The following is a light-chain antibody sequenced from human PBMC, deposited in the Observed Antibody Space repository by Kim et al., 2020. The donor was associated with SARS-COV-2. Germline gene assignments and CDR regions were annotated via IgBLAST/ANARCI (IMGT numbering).Light chain of an antibody. Sequence: ALGQTVRISCQGDGLRVYYATWYQQKPGRAPTLVIYNRNNRPSGIPARFSASSSGNTAALTITGAQAEDEADYYCNSRDNSGRHVVFGGGTRLTVL. V-gene: IGLV3-19*01. CDR1: GLRVYY. J-gene: IGLJ2*01. CDR2: NRN. CDR3: NSRDNSGRHVV.